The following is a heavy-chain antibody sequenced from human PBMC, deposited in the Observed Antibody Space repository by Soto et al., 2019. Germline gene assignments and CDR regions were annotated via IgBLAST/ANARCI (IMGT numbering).Heavy chain of an antibody. J-gene: IGHJ6*02. Sequence: GESLKISCQASGYTFIYFWVAWVRQVPGKGLEWMGVIYPGASDIRYSPSFEGHVTISADKSTNTAYLQWSSLEAADTAMYYCARISYYSYYYGMDVWGQGTTVTVSS. V-gene: IGHV5-51*01. CDR2: IYPGASDI. CDR3: ARISYYSYYYGMDV. D-gene: IGHD3-16*01. CDR1: GYTFIYFW.